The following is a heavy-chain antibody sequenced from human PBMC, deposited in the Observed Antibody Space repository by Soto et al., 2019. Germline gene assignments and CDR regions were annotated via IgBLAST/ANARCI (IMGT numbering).Heavy chain of an antibody. V-gene: IGHV4-34*01. CDR1: GGSFSGYY. J-gene: IGHJ6*02. D-gene: IGHD6-13*01. Sequence: PSETLSLTCAVYGGSFSGYYWSWIRQPPGKGLEWIGEINHSGSTNYNPSLKSRVTISVDTSKNQFSLKLSSVTAADTAVYYCARGWGARSSSWYDIYYYYYYGMDVWGQGTTVTVSS. CDR2: INHSGST. CDR3: ARGWGARSSSWYDIYYYYYYGMDV.